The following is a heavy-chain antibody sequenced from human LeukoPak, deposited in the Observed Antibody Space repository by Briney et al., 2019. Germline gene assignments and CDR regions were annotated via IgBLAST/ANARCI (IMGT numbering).Heavy chain of an antibody. V-gene: IGHV4-39*01. CDR2: IYYSTST. CDR1: GGSITSSIDY. J-gene: IGHJ6*02. CDR3: ARHQCSGTRCYNFYFYGMDV. Sequence: SETLSLTCTISGGSITSSIDYWGWVRQPPGKGLEWIATIYYSTSTQYNPSLKSRVTMSVDTSKNQFSLKLSSMTAADTAVYYCARHQCSGTRCYNFYFYGMDVWGQGTTVTVSS. D-gene: IGHD2-2*02.